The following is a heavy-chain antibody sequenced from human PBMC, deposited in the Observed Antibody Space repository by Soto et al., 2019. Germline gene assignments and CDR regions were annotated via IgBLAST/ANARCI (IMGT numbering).Heavy chain of an antibody. V-gene: IGHV3-33*01. CDR3: ARDDGIRGYSGPLDY. J-gene: IGHJ4*02. Sequence: GGSLRLSCAASGFTFSSYGMHWVRQAPGKGLEWVAVIWYDGSNKYYADSVKGRFTISRDNSKNTLYLQMNSLRAEDTAVYYCARDDGIRGYSGPLDYWGQGTLVTVSS. CDR1: GFTFSSYG. CDR2: IWYDGSNK. D-gene: IGHD5-12*01.